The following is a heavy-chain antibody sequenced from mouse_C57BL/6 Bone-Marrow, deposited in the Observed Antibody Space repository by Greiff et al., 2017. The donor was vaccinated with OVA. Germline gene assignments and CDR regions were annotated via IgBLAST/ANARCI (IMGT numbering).Heavy chain of an antibody. CDR2: ISSGSSTI. V-gene: IGHV5-17*01. D-gene: IGHD1-1*01. Sequence: EVHLVESGGGLVKPGGSLKLSCAASGFTFSDYGMHWVRQAPEKGLEWVAYISSGSSTIYYADTVKGRFTISRDNAKNTLFLQMTSLRSEDTAMYYCATRAYYGSSYWYFDVWGTGTTVTVSS. CDR1: GFTFSDYG. CDR3: ATRAYYGSSYWYFDV. J-gene: IGHJ1*03.